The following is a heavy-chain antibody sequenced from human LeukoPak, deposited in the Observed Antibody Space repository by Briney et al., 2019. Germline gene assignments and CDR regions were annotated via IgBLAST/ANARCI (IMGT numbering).Heavy chain of an antibody. D-gene: IGHD5-24*01. V-gene: IGHV4-59*12. Sequence: SETLSLTCTVSGASLNDYYWSWIRQPPGKALEWIGFIHSSGSANSNPSLTSRVTISINTSKNQFSLNLRSLTAADTAVYFCASGAADGYNFGFDYWGQGTLAAVSS. J-gene: IGHJ4*02. CDR1: GASLNDYY. CDR3: ASGAADGYNFGFDY. CDR2: IHSSGSA.